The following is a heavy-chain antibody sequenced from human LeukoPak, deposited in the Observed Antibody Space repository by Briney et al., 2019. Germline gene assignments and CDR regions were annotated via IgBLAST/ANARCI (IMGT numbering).Heavy chain of an antibody. V-gene: IGHV1-2*02. D-gene: IGHD2-21*02. CDR2: IDPNSGYT. J-gene: IGHJ6*04. CDR3: ARVRPSVVTGLDV. CDR1: GYTFTAYY. Sequence: ASVKVSCKASGYTFTAYYIHWVRQAPGQGPEWMGWIDPNSGYTNYAQNFQGRVSLTRDTSMRTAYMELSRLRSDDTAVYYCARVRPSVVTGLDVWGKGTRSPFPQ.